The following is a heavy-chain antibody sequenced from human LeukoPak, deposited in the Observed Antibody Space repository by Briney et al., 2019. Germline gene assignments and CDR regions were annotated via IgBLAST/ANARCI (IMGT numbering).Heavy chain of an antibody. J-gene: IGHJ5*02. CDR1: GFTVSNDY. CDR3: ARARAGAQNWVALDP. Sequence: GSLRLSCAASGFTVSNDYMAWVRQDPGKGLEWVSLIYADGTTFYTDSVKGRFTMSRDNFKNTLYLQMNSLRPEDTALYYCARARAGAQNWVALDPWGQGTLVTVSS. V-gene: IGHV3-66*02. CDR2: IYADGTT. D-gene: IGHD7-27*01.